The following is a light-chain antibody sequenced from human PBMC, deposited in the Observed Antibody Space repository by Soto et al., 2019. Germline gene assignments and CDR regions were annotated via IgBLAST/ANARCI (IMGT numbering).Light chain of an antibody. V-gene: IGLV2-14*01. CDR3: ASITGTNSPLV. CDR2: EVF. J-gene: IGLJ3*02. Sequence: QSALTQPASVSGSPGQSVTISCAGTTTDVGRYNYVSWYQLHPGKAPKLLIYEVFNRPSGVPNRFSGSKSGNVASLTISGLQPDDESNYYCASITGTNSPLVFGGGTKLTVL. CDR1: TTDVGRYNY.